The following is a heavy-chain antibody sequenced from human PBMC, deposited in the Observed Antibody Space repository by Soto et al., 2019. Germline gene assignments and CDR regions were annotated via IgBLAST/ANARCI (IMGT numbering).Heavy chain of an antibody. D-gene: IGHD3-22*01. CDR3: AKDPWHEDSSGYYFSSHFDY. CDR2: ISYDGSNK. CDR1: GFTFSSYG. V-gene: IGHV3-30*18. J-gene: IGHJ4*02. Sequence: GGSLRLSCAASGFTFSSYGMHWVRQAPGKGLEWVAVISYDGSNKYYADSVKGRFTISRDNSKNTLYLQMNSLRAEDTAVYFCAKDPWHEDSSGYYFSSHFDYWGQGTLVTVSS.